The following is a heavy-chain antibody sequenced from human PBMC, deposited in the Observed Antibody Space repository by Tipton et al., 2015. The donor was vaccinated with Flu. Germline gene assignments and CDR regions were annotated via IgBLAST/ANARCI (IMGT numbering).Heavy chain of an antibody. CDR3: VSSRNFELGDY. CDR2: IYHSGST. CDR1: GFSISSGYY. V-gene: IGHV4-38-2*02. Sequence: GLVKPSETLSLTCSVSGFSISSGYYWGWIRQPPGKGLEWIGSIYHSGSTYYNPSLKSRVTISLDTSENQFSLRLTSVTAADTALYYCVSSRNFELGDYWGQGTLVTVSS. D-gene: IGHD2/OR15-2a*01. J-gene: IGHJ4*02.